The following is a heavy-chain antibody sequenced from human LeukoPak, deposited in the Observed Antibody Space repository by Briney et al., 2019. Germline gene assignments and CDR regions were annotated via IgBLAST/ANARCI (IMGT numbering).Heavy chain of an antibody. D-gene: IGHD3-10*01. J-gene: IGHJ4*02. CDR1: GYTFTSYY. CDR2: INPSGGST. Sequence: ASVKVSCKASGYTFTSYYMHWVRQAPGQGLEWMGTINPSGGSTSYAQKFQGRVTMTRDTSTSTVYMELSSLRSEDTAVYYCARDMVRGVIHPYYFDYWGQGTLVTVSS. V-gene: IGHV1-46*01. CDR3: ARDMVRGVIHPYYFDY.